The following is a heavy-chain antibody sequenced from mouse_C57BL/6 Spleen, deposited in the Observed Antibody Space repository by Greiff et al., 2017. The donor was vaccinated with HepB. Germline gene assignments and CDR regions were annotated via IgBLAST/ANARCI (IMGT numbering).Heavy chain of an antibody. V-gene: IGHV1-52*01. CDR1: GYTFTSYW. Sequence: VQLQQSGAELVRPGSSVKLSCKASGYTFTSYWMHWVKQRPIQGLEWIGNIDPSDSETHYNQKFKDKATLTVDKSSSTAYMQLSSLTSEDSAVYYCARLYYGSSLYARDYWGQGTSVTVSS. D-gene: IGHD1-1*01. J-gene: IGHJ4*01. CDR2: IDPSDSET. CDR3: ARLYYGSSLYARDY.